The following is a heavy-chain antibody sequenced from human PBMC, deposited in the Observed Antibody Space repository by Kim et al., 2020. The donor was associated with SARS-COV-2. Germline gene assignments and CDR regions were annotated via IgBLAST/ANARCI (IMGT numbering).Heavy chain of an antibody. CDR3: ARGNVGNTRLPSGLDF. J-gene: IGHJ4*02. CDR1: GASLSGFY. CDR2: FHHSGST. D-gene: IGHD2-15*01. Sequence: SETLSLTCTVSGASLSGFYWTWIRQTPGKGLEWIGYFHHSGSTNYNPSLASRVTISGDTSRSQFSLKLRSVTTADTAVYYCARGNVGNTRLPSGLDFWGQGNLVTVSS. V-gene: IGHV4-59*08.